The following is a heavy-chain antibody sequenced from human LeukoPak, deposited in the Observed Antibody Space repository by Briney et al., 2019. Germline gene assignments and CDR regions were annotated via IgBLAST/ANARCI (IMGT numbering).Heavy chain of an antibody. V-gene: IGHV3-48*01. Sequence: GGSLRLSCAASGFTFSSYSMNWVRQAPGKGLEWVSYISSSSSTIYYADSVKGRFTISRDNAKNSLYLQMNSLRAEDTAVYYCARDLGFLEWLLPYFDYWGRGTLVTVSS. CDR3: ARDLGFLEWLLPYFDY. J-gene: IGHJ4*02. CDR1: GFTFSSYS. D-gene: IGHD3-3*02. CDR2: ISSSSSTI.